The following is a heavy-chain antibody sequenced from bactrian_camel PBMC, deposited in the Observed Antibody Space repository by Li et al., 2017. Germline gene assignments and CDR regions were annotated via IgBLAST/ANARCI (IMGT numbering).Heavy chain of an antibody. D-gene: IGHD2*01. CDR2: IYSDGTT. J-gene: IGHJ4*01. CDR1: GFDSNNCG. Sequence: QVQLVESGGGLVQPGGSLRLSCTVPGFDSNNCGMDWHRQAPGKEREFVSGIYSDGTTRYADSVKGRCTISRDNAKNTQYLELNSLKTDDTAMYYCGKDSGALRGSQGTQVTVS. V-gene: IGHV3S9*01.